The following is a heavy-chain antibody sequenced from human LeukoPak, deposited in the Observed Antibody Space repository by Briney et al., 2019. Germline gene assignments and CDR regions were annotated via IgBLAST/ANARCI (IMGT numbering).Heavy chain of an antibody. V-gene: IGHV3-30*04. CDR2: MGHDGADK. D-gene: IGHD3-22*01. J-gene: IGHJ4*02. CDR1: GFTFSHYA. CDR3: ARNSDYYDYSPQSV. Sequence: GRSLRLSCAASGFTFSHYALHWVRQAPGKGLEWVALMGHDGADKYYADSVKGRFLISRDNSKNMLFLQMNSLIIEDTAVYYCARNSDYYDYSPQSVWGQGTLVIVS.